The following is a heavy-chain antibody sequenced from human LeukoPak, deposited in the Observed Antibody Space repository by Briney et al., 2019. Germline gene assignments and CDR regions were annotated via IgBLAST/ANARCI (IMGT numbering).Heavy chain of an antibody. Sequence: SETLSLTCTGSGGSISSYYWSWIRQPPGKGLEWIGYIYYSGSTNYNPSLKSRVTISVDTSKNQFSLKLSSVTAADTAVYYCARHRCSGGSCYPMNWFDPCGQRTLATVSS. CDR1: GGSISSYY. V-gene: IGHV4-59*01. D-gene: IGHD2-15*01. CDR3: ARHRCSGGSCYPMNWFDP. CDR2: IYYSGST. J-gene: IGHJ5*02.